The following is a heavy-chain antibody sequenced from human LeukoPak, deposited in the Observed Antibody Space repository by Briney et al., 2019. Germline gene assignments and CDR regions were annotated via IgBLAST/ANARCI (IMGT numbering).Heavy chain of an antibody. Sequence: GGSLRLSCAASGFTFRTSAMNWVRQAPGKGLEWVSAMDGSGDYTYYADSVRGRFTISRDNSKNTLYLQMNSLRAEDTAVYYCGKQQPGKSLAADSWGQGTLVTVSS. CDR3: GKQQPGKSLAADS. CDR2: MDGSGDYT. D-gene: IGHD6-25*01. CDR1: GFTFRTSA. V-gene: IGHV3-23*01. J-gene: IGHJ4*02.